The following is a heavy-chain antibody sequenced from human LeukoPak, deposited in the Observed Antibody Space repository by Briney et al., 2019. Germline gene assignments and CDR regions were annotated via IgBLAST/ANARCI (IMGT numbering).Heavy chain of an antibody. V-gene: IGHV3-48*04. Sequence: GGSLRLSCAASGFTFSSYWMSWVRQAPGKGLEWVSYISSSGSTIYYADSVKGRFTISRDNAKNSLYLQMNSLRAEDTAVYYCASATYYYDSSGYYPDAFDIWGQGTMVTVSS. CDR3: ASATYYYDSSGYYPDAFDI. J-gene: IGHJ3*02. D-gene: IGHD3-22*01. CDR2: ISSSGSTI. CDR1: GFTFSSYW.